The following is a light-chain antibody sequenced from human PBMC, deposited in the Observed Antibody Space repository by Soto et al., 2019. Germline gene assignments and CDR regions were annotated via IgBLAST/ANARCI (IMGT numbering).Light chain of an antibody. J-gene: IGKJ1*01. V-gene: IGKV1-5*03. CDR1: HTIRGG. CDR2: KAS. CDR3: QHYNSYSEA. Sequence: DIQMTQSPSTLSGSAGSRGTIIYRPGHTIRGGLAWYQQKPGKAPKLLIYKASTLKSGVPSRFSGSGSGTEFTLTISSLQPDDFATYYCQHYNSYSEAFGQGTKVDIK.